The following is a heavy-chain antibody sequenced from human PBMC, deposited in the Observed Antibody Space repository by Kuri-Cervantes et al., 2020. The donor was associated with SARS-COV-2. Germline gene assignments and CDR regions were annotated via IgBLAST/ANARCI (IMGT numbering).Heavy chain of an antibody. D-gene: IGHD5-18*01. J-gene: IGHJ4*02. V-gene: IGHV4-34*01. CDR2: INHSGGT. CDR3: ARRSYGRFDY. Sequence: ESLKISCAVYGGSFSGYYWSWIRQPPGRGLEWIGEINHSGGTNYNPSLKSRVTISVDTSKSQFSLKLSSVTASDTAVYYCARRSYGRFDYWGQGTLVTVSS. CDR1: GGSFSGYY.